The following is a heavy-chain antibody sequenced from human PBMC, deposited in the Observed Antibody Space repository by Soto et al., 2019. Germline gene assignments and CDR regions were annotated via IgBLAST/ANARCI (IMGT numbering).Heavy chain of an antibody. V-gene: IGHV3-30-3*01. CDR2: ISYDGSNK. J-gene: IGHJ4*02. Sequence: PGGSLRLSCAASGFTFSSYAMHWVRQAPGKGLEWVAVISYDGSNKYYADSVKGRFTISRDNSKNTLYLQMNSLRAEDTAVYYCASMNYFVYWGQGTLVTVSS. CDR1: GFTFSSYA. D-gene: IGHD3-16*01. CDR3: ASMNYFVY.